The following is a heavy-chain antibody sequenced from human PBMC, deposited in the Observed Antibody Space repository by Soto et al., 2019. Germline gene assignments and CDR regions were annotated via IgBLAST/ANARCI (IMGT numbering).Heavy chain of an antibody. CDR3: AKDVEGGSLFRGAFDY. V-gene: IGHV3-23*01. CDR2: ISASGGAT. Sequence: GGSLRLSCVASRFTFTSYAMSWVRQAPGKGLEWVAAISASGGATIHADSVKGRLTISRDNSKNTLYLQMNSLRAEDTAVYYCAKDVEGGSLFRGAFDYWGQGTQVTVS. J-gene: IGHJ4*02. CDR1: RFTFTSYA. D-gene: IGHD1-26*01.